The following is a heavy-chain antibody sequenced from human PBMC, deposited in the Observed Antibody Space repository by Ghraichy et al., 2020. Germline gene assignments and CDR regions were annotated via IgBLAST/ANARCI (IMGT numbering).Heavy chain of an antibody. CDR2: ISSSSSTI. J-gene: IGHJ4*02. Sequence: GESLNISCAASGFTFSSYSMNWVRQAPGKGLEWVSYISSSSSTIYYADSVKGRFTISRDNAKNSLYLQMNSLRDEDTAVYYCARERLPTTYGSGTYFDYWGQGTLVTVSS. CDR3: ARERLPTTYGSGTYFDY. D-gene: IGHD3-10*01. V-gene: IGHV3-48*02. CDR1: GFTFSSYS.